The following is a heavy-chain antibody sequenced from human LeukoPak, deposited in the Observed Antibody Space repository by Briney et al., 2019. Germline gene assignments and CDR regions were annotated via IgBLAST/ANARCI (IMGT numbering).Heavy chain of an antibody. CDR1: GYTFISYY. V-gene: IGHV1-46*01. D-gene: IGHD4-23*01. Sequence: GPVKVSCKASGYTFISYYMHWVRQAPGQGLEWMGIINPSGGSTSYAQKFQGRVTITRDTSTSTVYMELSSLRSEDTAVYYCAREPNYGGNSGYFDYWGQGTLVTVSS. CDR3: AREPNYGGNSGYFDY. J-gene: IGHJ4*02. CDR2: INPSGGST.